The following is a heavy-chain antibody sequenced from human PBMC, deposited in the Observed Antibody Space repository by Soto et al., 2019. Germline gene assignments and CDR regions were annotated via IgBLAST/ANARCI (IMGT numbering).Heavy chain of an antibody. CDR3: AKRESSSSWSFDY. CDR2: ISGSGGST. Sequence: PGGSLRLSCAASGFTFSSYGMSWVRQAPGKGLEWVSAISGSGGSTYYADSVKGRFTISRDNSKNTLYLQMNSLRAEDTAVYYCAKRESSSSWSFDYWGQGTLVTVSS. D-gene: IGHD6-13*01. CDR1: GFTFSSYG. V-gene: IGHV3-23*01. J-gene: IGHJ4*02.